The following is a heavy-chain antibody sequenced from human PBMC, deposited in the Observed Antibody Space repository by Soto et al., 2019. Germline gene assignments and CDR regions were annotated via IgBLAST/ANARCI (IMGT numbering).Heavy chain of an antibody. Sequence: ASVKVSCKASGYTFTSYGISWVRQAPGQGLEWMGWISAYNGNTNYTQKLQGRVTMTTDTSTSTAYMELRSLRSDDTAVYYCARDLDLSSSYYYYGMDVWGQGTTVTVSS. V-gene: IGHV1-18*01. CDR3: ARDLDLSSSYYYYGMDV. CDR2: ISAYNGNT. J-gene: IGHJ6*02. CDR1: GYTFTSYG.